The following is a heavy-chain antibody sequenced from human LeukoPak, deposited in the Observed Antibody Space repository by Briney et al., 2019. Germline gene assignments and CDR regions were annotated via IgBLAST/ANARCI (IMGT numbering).Heavy chain of an antibody. J-gene: IGHJ6*03. CDR2: IFYTGTT. CDR1: GGSISSSTFY. Sequence: SETLSLTCTVSGGSISSSTFYWGWIRQPPGKGLEWAGNIFYTGTTYYNPSLKSRVTMSVDTSQNQFSLKLSSVTATDTAVYYCARTHELSVDTAMVSYYYMDVWGRGTTVTVSS. D-gene: IGHD5-18*01. V-gene: IGHV4-39*01. CDR3: ARTHELSVDTAMVSYYYMDV.